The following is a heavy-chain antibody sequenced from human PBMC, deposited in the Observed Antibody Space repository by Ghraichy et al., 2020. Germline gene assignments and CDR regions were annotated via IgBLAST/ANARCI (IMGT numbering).Heavy chain of an antibody. J-gene: IGHJ3*02. CDR2: MNPNSGNT. CDR1: GYTFISHD. CDR3: ARQVVGPIYFGGDRYLPYTDAFDI. Sequence: ASVKVSCKASGYTFISHDINWVRQATGQGLEWMGWMNPNSGNTGSAQNFQGRVTMTRNTSKSTAYMELSSLRSDDTAVYYCARQVVGPIYFGGDRYLPYTDAFDIWGQGTMVTVSS. V-gene: IGHV1-8*01. D-gene: IGHD2-21*01.